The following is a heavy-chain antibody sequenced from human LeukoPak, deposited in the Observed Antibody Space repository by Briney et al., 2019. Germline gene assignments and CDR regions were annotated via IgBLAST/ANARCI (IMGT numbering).Heavy chain of an antibody. V-gene: IGHV3-11*04. CDR3: VKGSHSSGLAD. Sequence: GGSLRLSCAASGFTFSDYYMSWIRQAPGKGLEWVSYISSSGSTIYYADSVKGRFTISRDNSKNTLYLQMSSLRAEDTAVYYCVKGSHSSGLADWGQGTLVTVSS. CDR2: ISSSGSTI. J-gene: IGHJ4*02. D-gene: IGHD6-19*01. CDR1: GFTFSDYY.